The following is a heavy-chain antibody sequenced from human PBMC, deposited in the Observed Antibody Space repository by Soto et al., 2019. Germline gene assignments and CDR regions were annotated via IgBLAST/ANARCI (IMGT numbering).Heavy chain of an antibody. CDR1: GFTFSSYS. CDR3: ARNAVAGRPNAFDI. V-gene: IGHV3-48*01. D-gene: IGHD6-19*01. Sequence: GVSLRLSCAASGFTFSSYSVNWVRQAPGKGLEWVSYISSSSSTIYYADSVKGRFTISRDNAKNSLHLQMNSLRAEDTAVYYCARNAVAGRPNAFDIWGQGTMVTV. CDR2: ISSSSSTI. J-gene: IGHJ3*02.